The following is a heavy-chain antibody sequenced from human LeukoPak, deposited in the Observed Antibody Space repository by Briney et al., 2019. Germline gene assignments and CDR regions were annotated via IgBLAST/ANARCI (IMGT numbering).Heavy chain of an antibody. J-gene: IGHJ4*02. V-gene: IGHV4-59*12. Sequence: PSETLSLTCTVSGGSISSYYWSWIRQPPGKGLEWIGYIYYSGSTNYNPSLKSRVTISVDTSKNQFSLKLSSVTAADTAVYYCAREGYDSSGYYLWFDYWGQGTLVTVSS. D-gene: IGHD3-22*01. CDR2: IYYSGST. CDR1: GGSISSYY. CDR3: AREGYDSSGYYLWFDY.